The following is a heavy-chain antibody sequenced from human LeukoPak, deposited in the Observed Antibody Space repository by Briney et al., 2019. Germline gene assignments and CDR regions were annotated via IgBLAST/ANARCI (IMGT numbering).Heavy chain of an antibody. Sequence: GSLRLSCAASGFTFSSYAMSWVRQAPGKGLEWVSAISGSGGSTYYADSVKGRFTISRDNSKNTLYLQMNSLRAEDTAVYYCAKMDYYDSSGYPPVDYWGQGTLVTVSS. J-gene: IGHJ4*02. V-gene: IGHV3-23*01. CDR1: GFTFSSYA. CDR2: ISGSGGST. CDR3: AKMDYYDSSGYPPVDY. D-gene: IGHD3-22*01.